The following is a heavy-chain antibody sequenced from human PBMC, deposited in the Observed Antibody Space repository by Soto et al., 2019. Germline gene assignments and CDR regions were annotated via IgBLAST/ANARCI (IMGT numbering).Heavy chain of an antibody. CDR1: GFTFSSYS. V-gene: IGHV3-21*01. Sequence: PGGSLRLSCAASGFTFSSYSMNWVRQAPGKGLEWVSSISSSSRYIYYADSVKGRFTISRHNAKNSLYLQMNSLRAEDTAVYYCARGGPYYYDSSGYYNYYFDYWGQGTLVTVSS. CDR3: ARGGPYYYDSSGYYNYYFDY. CDR2: ISSSSRYI. D-gene: IGHD3-22*01. J-gene: IGHJ4*02.